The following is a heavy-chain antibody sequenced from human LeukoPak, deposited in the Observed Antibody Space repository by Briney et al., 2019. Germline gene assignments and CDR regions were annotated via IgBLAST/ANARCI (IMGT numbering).Heavy chain of an antibody. CDR2: IYYSGST. J-gene: IGHJ6*03. CDR3: ARHGSAAAAGLTTYYYYYYMDV. Sequence: PSETLSLTCTVSGGSISSSSYYWGWIRQPPGKGLEWIGSIYYSGSTYYNPSLKSRVTISVDTSKNQFSLKLSSVTAADTAVYYCARHGSAAAAGLTTYYYYYYMDVWGKGTTVTISS. D-gene: IGHD6-13*01. V-gene: IGHV4-39*01. CDR1: GGSISSSSYY.